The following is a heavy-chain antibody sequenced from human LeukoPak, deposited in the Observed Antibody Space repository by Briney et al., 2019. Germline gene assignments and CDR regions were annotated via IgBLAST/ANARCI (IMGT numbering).Heavy chain of an antibody. V-gene: IGHV4-59*01. CDR2: IYYSGST. D-gene: IGHD6-13*01. CDR1: GGSISSYY. J-gene: IGHJ4*02. Sequence: PSETLSLTCTVSGGSISSYYWSWIRQPPGKGLEWIGYIYYSGSTNYNPSLKSRVTISVDTSKNQFSLKLSSVTAADTAVCYCARGDAAAAGTLFDYWGQGTLVTVSS. CDR3: ARGDAAAAGTLFDY.